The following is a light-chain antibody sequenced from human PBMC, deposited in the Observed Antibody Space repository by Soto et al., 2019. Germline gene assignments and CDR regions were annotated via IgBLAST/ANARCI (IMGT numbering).Light chain of an antibody. CDR2: DDS. Sequence: SYELTQPPSVSVAPGQTARITCGGNNIGIMCVHWYQQKPGQAPVLVVYDDSDRPSGIPERFSGSKSENTATLTISSVEAGDEADYSCQVWDSSRDHGVFGGGTKLTVL. CDR1: NIGIMC. CDR3: QVWDSSRDHGV. V-gene: IGLV3-21*02. J-gene: IGLJ2*01.